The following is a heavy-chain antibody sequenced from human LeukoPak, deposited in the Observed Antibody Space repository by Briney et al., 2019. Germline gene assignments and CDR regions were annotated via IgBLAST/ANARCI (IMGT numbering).Heavy chain of an antibody. J-gene: IGHJ4*02. CDR1: GGSFSGYY. CDR2: INHSGST. V-gene: IGHV4-34*01. Sequence: SETLSLTCAVYGGSFSGYYWSWIRQPPGKGLEWIGEINHSGSTNYNPSLKSRVTISVDTSKNQFSLNLTSVTAADTAVYYCARESNWGSGGYYFDSWGQGTLVTVSS. CDR3: ARESNWGSGGYYFDS. D-gene: IGHD7-27*01.